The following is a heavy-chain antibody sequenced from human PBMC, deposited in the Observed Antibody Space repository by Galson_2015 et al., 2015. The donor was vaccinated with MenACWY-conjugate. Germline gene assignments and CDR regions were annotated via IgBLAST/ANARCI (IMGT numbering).Heavy chain of an antibody. CDR3: ARQTVAGTWWFDP. D-gene: IGHD6-19*01. CDR1: GYTFNNYW. J-gene: IGHJ5*02. V-gene: IGHV5-51*01. CDR2: ISPDDSDT. Sequence: QSGAEVKQPGESLKISCTGSGYTFNNYWVAWVRQMPGTGLDLMGIISPDDSDTRYSPSFEGQVTISADKSISTAYLQWSSLRASDTAMYYCARQTVAGTWWFDPWGQGTLVTVSS.